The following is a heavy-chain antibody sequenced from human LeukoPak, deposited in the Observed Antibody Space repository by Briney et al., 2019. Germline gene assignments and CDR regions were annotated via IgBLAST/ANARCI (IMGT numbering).Heavy chain of an antibody. CDR2: ISGSGGSP. D-gene: IGHD2-2*01. CDR3: ASQDIVVVPAAMGQTGYFDY. Sequence: GGSLRLSCAASGFTFSSYAMSWVRQAPGKGLEWVSAISGSGGSPYYADSVKGRFTISRDNPKNTLYLQMNSLRAEDTAVYYCASQDIVVVPAAMGQTGYFDYWGQGTLVTVSS. V-gene: IGHV3-23*01. J-gene: IGHJ4*02. CDR1: GFTFSSYA.